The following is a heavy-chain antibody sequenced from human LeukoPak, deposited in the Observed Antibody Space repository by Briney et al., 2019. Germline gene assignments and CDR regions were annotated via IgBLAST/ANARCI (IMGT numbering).Heavy chain of an antibody. V-gene: IGHV4-59*01. D-gene: IGHD6-13*01. Sequence: SETLSLTCTVSGGSISRDYWSWIRQPPGKGLEWIGYIYYTGSTNYNPTLKSRVTISVDTSKNQFSLKLSSVTAADTAVYYCARDRPGGSSLDYWGQGTLVTVSS. J-gene: IGHJ4*02. CDR3: ARDRPGGSSLDY. CDR2: IYYTGST. CDR1: GGSISRDY.